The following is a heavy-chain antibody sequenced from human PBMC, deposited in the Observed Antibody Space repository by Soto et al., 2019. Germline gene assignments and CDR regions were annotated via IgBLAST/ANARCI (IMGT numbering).Heavy chain of an antibody. CDR3: ARRYYDFWSGPDYYYYGMDV. Sequence: PSETLSLTCAVSGGSISSSNWWSWVRQPPGKGLEWIGEIYHSGSTNYNPSLKSRVTISVDKPKNQFSLKLSSVTAADTAVYYCARRYYDFWSGPDYYYYGMDVWGQGTTVTVYS. CDR1: GGSISSSNW. CDR2: IYHSGST. V-gene: IGHV4-4*02. D-gene: IGHD3-3*01. J-gene: IGHJ6*02.